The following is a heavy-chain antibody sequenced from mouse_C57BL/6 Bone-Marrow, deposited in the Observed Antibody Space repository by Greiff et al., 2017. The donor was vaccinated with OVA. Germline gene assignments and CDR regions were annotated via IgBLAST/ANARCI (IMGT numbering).Heavy chain of an antibody. CDR2: IYPGDGDT. Sequence: QVQLQQSGAELVKPGASVKISCKASGYAFSSYWMNWVKQRPGKGLEWIGQIYPGDGDTNYNGKFKGKATLTADKSSSTAYMQLSSLTSEDSAVYFCARSGSYGSSPRFAYWGQGTLVTVSA. CDR1: GYAFSSYW. J-gene: IGHJ3*01. V-gene: IGHV1-80*01. D-gene: IGHD1-1*01. CDR3: ARSGSYGSSPRFAY.